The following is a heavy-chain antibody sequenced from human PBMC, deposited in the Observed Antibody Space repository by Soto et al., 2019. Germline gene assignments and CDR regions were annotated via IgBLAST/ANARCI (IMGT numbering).Heavy chain of an antibody. D-gene: IGHD2-8*01. CDR3: ARRYGMAWDY. J-gene: IGHJ4*02. V-gene: IGHV4-59*08. Sequence: QVQLQESGPGLVKPSETLSLTCTVSGGSISSYYWSWIRQPPGKVLDWIGYIYYSGSTNYNPSLKSRVTISVDTSKNQFSLKLSSVTAADTAVYYCARRYGMAWDYWGQGTLVTVSS. CDR2: IYYSGST. CDR1: GGSISSYY.